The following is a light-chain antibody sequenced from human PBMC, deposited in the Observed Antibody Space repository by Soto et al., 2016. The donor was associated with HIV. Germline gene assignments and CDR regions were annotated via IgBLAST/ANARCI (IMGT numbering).Light chain of an antibody. Sequence: DIQMTQSPSSLSASVGDRVTITCRASQSISHYLNWYQQKPGTAPTLLIYGASSLQSGVTLRFSGSGSGTEFTLTISSLQPEDFATYYCQQSYSTPRAFGGGTKVKIK. J-gene: IGKJ4*01. CDR3: QQSYSTPRA. CDR2: GAS. CDR1: QSISHY. V-gene: IGKV1-39*01.